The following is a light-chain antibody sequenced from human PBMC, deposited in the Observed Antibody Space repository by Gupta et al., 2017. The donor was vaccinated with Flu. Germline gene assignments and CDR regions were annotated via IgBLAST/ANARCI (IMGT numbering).Light chain of an antibody. Sequence: SYVLTQPPSVSLAPGQPAKITCEANNIGTKSVHWYQQKPGQAPMLVLFNNHARPSGRPERFSGSNSGNTVTLTINWVAAGDEADYYSQVWDSLSDWVFGGGTKLTVL. CDR2: NNH. V-gene: IGLV3-21*02. J-gene: IGLJ2*01. CDR1: NIGTKS. CDR3: QVWDSLSDWV.